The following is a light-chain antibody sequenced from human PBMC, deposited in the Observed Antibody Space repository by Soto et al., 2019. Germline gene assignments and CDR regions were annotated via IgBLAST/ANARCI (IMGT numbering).Light chain of an antibody. CDR2: GVS. Sequence: EIVMTQSPATLSVSPGERVTVSCRASQSVSSKLAWYQQKPGQPPRLIIYGVSTRATGIPATFSGSGSGTECTLTISSLQPDDVATYYCQHYNSYSEAFGQGTKVDIK. CDR1: QSVSSK. CDR3: QHYNSYSEA. J-gene: IGKJ1*01. V-gene: IGKV3-15*01.